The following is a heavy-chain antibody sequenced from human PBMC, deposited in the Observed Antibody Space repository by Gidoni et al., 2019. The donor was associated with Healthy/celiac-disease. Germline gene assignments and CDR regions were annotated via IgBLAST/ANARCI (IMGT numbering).Heavy chain of an antibody. Sequence: EVQLVESGGGLVQPGGSLRLSCAASGFTFSSYWMSWVRQAPGKGLEWVANIKQDGSEKYYVDSVKGRFTISRDNAKNSLYLQMNSLRAEDTAVYYCARNRRMRWELHPVSDYWGQGTLVTVSS. CDR2: IKQDGSEK. CDR3: ARNRRMRWELHPVSDY. V-gene: IGHV3-7*01. J-gene: IGHJ4*02. CDR1: GFTFSSYW. D-gene: IGHD1-26*01.